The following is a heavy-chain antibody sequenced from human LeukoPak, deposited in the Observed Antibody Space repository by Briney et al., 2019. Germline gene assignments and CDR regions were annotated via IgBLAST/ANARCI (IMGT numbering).Heavy chain of an antibody. J-gene: IGHJ4*02. V-gene: IGHV3-48*03. CDR2: ISNSGTII. CDR1: GFTFNNYE. Sequence: GGSLRLSCAASGFTFNNYEMNWVRQAPGKGLEWVSYISNSGTIIYYADSVKGRFTISRDNAKNSLYLQMNSLRVEDTAVYYCARGRSGGSNTVVCDYWGQGTLVTVSS. CDR3: ARGRSGGSNTVVCDY. D-gene: IGHD2-15*01.